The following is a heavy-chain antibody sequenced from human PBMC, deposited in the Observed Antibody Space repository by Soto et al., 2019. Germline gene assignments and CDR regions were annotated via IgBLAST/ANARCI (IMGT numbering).Heavy chain of an antibody. D-gene: IGHD1-20*01. Sequence: GGSLRLSCAASGFTFSSYWMSWVRQAPGKGLEWVANIKQDGSEKYYVDSVKGRFTISRDNAKNSLYLQMNSLRAEDTAVYYCARDLPIITGTYFDYWGQGTLVTVSS. J-gene: IGHJ4*02. CDR3: ARDLPIITGTYFDY. V-gene: IGHV3-7*05. CDR1: GFTFSSYW. CDR2: IKQDGSEK.